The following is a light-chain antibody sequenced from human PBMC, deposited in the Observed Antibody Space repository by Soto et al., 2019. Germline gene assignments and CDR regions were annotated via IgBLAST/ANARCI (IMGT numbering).Light chain of an antibody. Sequence: QSALTQPTSASGSPGQSVAISCTGTSSDVGGYNYVSWYQLHPGKAPKLMIYEVNLRPSGVPDRFSGSKSGNTASLTVSGLQAEDEADYYCSSYAGNNNYVFGTGTKVTVL. J-gene: IGLJ1*01. V-gene: IGLV2-8*01. CDR2: EVN. CDR3: SSYAGNNNYV. CDR1: SSDVGGYNY.